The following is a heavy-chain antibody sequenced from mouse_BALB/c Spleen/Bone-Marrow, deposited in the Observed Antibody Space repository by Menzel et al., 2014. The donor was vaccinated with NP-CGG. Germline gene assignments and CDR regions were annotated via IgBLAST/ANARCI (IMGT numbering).Heavy chain of an antibody. CDR2: IDPANGNT. V-gene: IGHV14-3*02. D-gene: IGHD4-1*01. Sequence: EVQLQQSGAELVKPGASVRLSCTASGFNIKDTYMHWVKQRPEQGLEWIGRIDPANGNTKYDPKFQGKATITADTSSNTAYLQLSSLTSEDTAVYYCARWEYYAMDYWGQGTSVTVSS. J-gene: IGHJ4*01. CDR3: ARWEYYAMDY. CDR1: GFNIKDTY.